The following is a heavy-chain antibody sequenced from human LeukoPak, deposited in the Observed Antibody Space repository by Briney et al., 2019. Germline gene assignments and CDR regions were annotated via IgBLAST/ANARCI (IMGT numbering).Heavy chain of an antibody. Sequence: GGSLRLSCTASGFTFGDYAMSWVRQAPGKGLEWVGFIRSKAYGGTTEYAASVKGRFTISRDDSKSIAYLQMSSLKTEDTAVYYCTRDLEMYYYYYMDVWGKGTTVTVSS. CDR2: IRSKAYGGTT. D-gene: IGHD5-24*01. CDR3: TRDLEMYYYYYMDV. J-gene: IGHJ6*03. CDR1: GFTFGDYA. V-gene: IGHV3-49*04.